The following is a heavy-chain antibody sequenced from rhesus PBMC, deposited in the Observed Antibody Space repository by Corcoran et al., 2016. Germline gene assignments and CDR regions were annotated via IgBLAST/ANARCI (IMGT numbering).Heavy chain of an antibody. CDR3: ARVWGH. CDR1: GGSISSNH. CDR2: IHGSGSST. Sequence: QVQLQESGPGLAKPLETLSLTCAVSGGSISSNHWSWLRQPPGKGLVWVGYIHGSGSSTNYNPSLKSRVTLSVDTSKNQFSLKLSSVTAADTAVYYCARVWGHWGQGVLVTVSS. V-gene: IGHV4S11*01. D-gene: IGHD3-34*01. J-gene: IGHJ4*01.